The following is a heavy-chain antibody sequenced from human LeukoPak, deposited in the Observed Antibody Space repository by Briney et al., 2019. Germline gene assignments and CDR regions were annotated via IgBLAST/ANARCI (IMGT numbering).Heavy chain of an antibody. CDR1: GDSVSSSTTG. CDR3: ARGFLMRGFDY. J-gene: IGHJ4*02. CDR2: THYESKWKN. V-gene: IGHV6-1*01. Sequence: SQTLSLTCAISGDSVSSSTTGWNWIRQPPSRGLEWQGRTHYESKWKNDYAESVKSRITINPDTSKNQFSPQLNSVTPEDTAVYFCARGFLMRGFDYWGQGTLVTVSS.